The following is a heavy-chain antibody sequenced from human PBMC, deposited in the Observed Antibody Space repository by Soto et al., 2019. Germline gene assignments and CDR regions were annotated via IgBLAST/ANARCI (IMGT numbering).Heavy chain of an antibody. D-gene: IGHD2-15*01. Sequence: QGQLMQSGAEVKKPGASVKVSCKASGYTFTGSYIHWVRQAPGQGLEWMGWINPNSGVTNYAQKFQDWVTMTRDTSISTAYMELSRLRSDDTAVYYCASEGTPNYFDYWGQGTLITVSS. CDR3: ASEGTPNYFDY. CDR1: GYTFTGSY. J-gene: IGHJ4*02. CDR2: INPNSGVT. V-gene: IGHV1-2*04.